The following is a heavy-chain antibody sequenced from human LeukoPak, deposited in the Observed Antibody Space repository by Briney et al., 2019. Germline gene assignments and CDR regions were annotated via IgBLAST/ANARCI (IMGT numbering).Heavy chain of an antibody. CDR2: INHSGST. Sequence: SETLSLTCDVYGGSFSGYYWSWIRQPPGKGLEWIGEINHSGSTKYNPSLKSRVTISVDTSKKQLSLKLSSVTAADTAVYYCARWHAGSSTGYYFDYWGQGTLVTVSS. J-gene: IGHJ4*02. D-gene: IGHD2-2*01. V-gene: IGHV4-34*01. CDR1: GGSFSGYY. CDR3: ARWHAGSSTGYYFDY.